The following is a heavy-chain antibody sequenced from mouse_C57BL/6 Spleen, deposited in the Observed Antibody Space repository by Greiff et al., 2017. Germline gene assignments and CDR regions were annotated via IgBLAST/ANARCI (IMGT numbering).Heavy chain of an antibody. J-gene: IGHJ3*01. Sequence: QVQLQQPGAELVKPGASVKLSFNASGYTFTSYWMHWVKQRPGQGLEWIGMIHPNSGSTNYNEKFKSKATLTVDKSSSTAYMQLSSLTSEDSAVYYCASSTMVTGGFAYWGQGTLVTVSA. V-gene: IGHV1-64*01. D-gene: IGHD2-2*01. CDR3: ASSTMVTGGFAY. CDR1: GYTFTSYW. CDR2: IHPNSGST.